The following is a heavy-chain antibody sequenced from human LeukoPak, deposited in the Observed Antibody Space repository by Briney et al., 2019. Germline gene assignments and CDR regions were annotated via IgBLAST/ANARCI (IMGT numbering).Heavy chain of an antibody. Sequence: ASVKVSCKASGYTFTSYYMHWVRRAPGQGLEWMGIINPSGGSTSYAQKFQGRVTMTRDTSTSTVYMELSSLRSEDTAVYYCARVFHYCSSTSCYLRYWGQGTLVTVS. V-gene: IGHV1-46*01. CDR2: INPSGGST. J-gene: IGHJ4*02. CDR3: ARVFHYCSSTSCYLRY. D-gene: IGHD2-2*01. CDR1: GYTFTSYY.